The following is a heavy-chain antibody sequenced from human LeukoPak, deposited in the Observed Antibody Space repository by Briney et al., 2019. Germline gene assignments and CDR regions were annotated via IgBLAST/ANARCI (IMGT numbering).Heavy chain of an antibody. CDR3: AKTGGRGYSYGPPTGYYYYYMDV. CDR1: GFTFSSYA. V-gene: IGHV3-30*04. Sequence: GRSLRLSCAASGFTFSSYAMHWVRQAPGKGLEWVAVISYDGSNKYYADSVKGRFTISRDNAKNSLYLQMNSLRAEDTAVYYCAKTGGRGYSYGPPTGYYYYYMDVWGKGTTVTVSS. D-gene: IGHD5-18*01. J-gene: IGHJ6*03. CDR2: ISYDGSNK.